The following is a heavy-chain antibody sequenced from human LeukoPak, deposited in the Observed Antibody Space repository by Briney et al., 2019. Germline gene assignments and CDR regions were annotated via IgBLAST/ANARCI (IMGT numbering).Heavy chain of an antibody. J-gene: IGHJ4*02. CDR2: ISGSGGST. D-gene: IGHD3-10*01. Sequence: PGGSLRLSCAASGFSVSSYAMSWLRQAPGKGLEWVSSISGSGGSTSYADSGKGRFTISRDNSRNELYLQMNSLRAEDTAVYYCAKRMSWQTFVFWGQGTLVTVSS. CDR1: GFSVSSYA. V-gene: IGHV3-23*01. CDR3: AKRMSWQTFVF.